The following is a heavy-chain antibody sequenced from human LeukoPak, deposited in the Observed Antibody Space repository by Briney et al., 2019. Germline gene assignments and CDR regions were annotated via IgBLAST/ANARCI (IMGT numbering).Heavy chain of an antibody. J-gene: IGHJ6*03. CDR2: IGAYNGNT. D-gene: IGHD3-10*01. V-gene: IGHV1-18*01. CDR1: GGTFSSYA. Sequence: ASVKVSCKASGGTFSSYAISWVRQAPGQGLEWMGWIGAYNGNTNYALKLQGRVTMTTDTSTSTAYMELSSLRSEDTAVYYCARGRRFTMVWGPTHYMDVWGKGTTVTTSS. CDR3: ARGRRFTMVWGPTHYMDV.